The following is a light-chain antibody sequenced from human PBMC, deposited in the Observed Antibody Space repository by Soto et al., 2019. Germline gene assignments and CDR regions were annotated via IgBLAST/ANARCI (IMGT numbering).Light chain of an antibody. CDR1: QNINDW. CDR2: KAS. Sequence: DTQMTQSPSSLSASIGDRVTITCRASQNINDWLAWYQQKPGKAPKLLIYKASSLESGVPSRFSGSGSGTEFTLTISSLQPDDLASYYCQHYDHYPITFGQGTRLEMK. CDR3: QHYDHYPIT. J-gene: IGKJ5*01. V-gene: IGKV1-5*03.